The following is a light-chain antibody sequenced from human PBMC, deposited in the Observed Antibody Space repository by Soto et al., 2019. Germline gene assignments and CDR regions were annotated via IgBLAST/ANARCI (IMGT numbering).Light chain of an antibody. CDR3: LLSYIGAVV. CDR1: TGALTSSHY. Sequence: QTVVTQEPSLTGSPGGTVTLTCYSSTGALTSSHYPYWFQQKPGQAPRTLIYDTSNKHSWTPARFSGSLLGGKAALTLSGAQPEDEAEYFCLLSYIGAVVFGGGTQLTVL. J-gene: IGLJ2*01. V-gene: IGLV7-46*01. CDR2: DTS.